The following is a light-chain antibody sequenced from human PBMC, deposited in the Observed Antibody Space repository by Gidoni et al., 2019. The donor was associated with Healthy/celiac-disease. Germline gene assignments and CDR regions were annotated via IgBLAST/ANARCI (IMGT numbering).Light chain of an antibody. CDR2: AAS. CDR1: QSISSY. J-gene: IGKJ2*01. Sequence: DIQMTPSPSSLSASVGDRVTITCRASQSISSYLNWYQQKPGKAPKLLIYAASSLQSGVPSRFSGSGSGTDFTLTISSLQPEDFATYYCQQSYSTWNTFGQGTKLEIK. V-gene: IGKV1-39*01. CDR3: QQSYSTWNT.